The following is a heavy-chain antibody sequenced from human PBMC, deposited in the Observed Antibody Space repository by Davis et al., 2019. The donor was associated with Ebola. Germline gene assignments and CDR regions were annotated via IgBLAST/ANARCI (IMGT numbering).Heavy chain of an antibody. V-gene: IGHV4-34*01. J-gene: IGHJ6*04. Sequence: ESLKISCAASGFTVSSNYMSWIRQPPGKGLEWIGEINHSGSTNYNPSLKSRVTISVDTSKNQFSLKLSSVTAADTAVYYCARFPVINYYYYGMDVWGKGTTVTVSS. CDR1: GFTVSSNY. CDR2: INHSGST. D-gene: IGHD3-10*01. CDR3: ARFPVINYYYYGMDV.